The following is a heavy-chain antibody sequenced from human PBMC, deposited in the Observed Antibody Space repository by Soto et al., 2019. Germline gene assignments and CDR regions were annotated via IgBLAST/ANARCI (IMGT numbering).Heavy chain of an antibody. CDR1: GGTFSSYA. J-gene: IGHJ6*02. D-gene: IGHD3-10*01. Sequence: SVKVSCKASGGTFSSYAISWVRQAPGQGLEWMGGIIPIFGTANYAQKFQGRVTITADESTSTAYMELSSLRSEDTAVYYCASPLGTITMVRGVIYYYGMDVWGQGTTVTVSS. CDR2: IIPIFGTA. CDR3: ASPLGTITMVRGVIYYYGMDV. V-gene: IGHV1-69*13.